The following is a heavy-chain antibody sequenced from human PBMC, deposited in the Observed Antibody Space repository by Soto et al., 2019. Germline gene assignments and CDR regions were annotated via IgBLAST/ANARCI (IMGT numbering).Heavy chain of an antibody. J-gene: IGHJ3*02. CDR2: INHSGST. CDR1: GGSFSGYY. Sequence: SETLSLTCAVYGGSFSGYYWSWIRQPPGKGLEWIGEINHSGSTNYNPSLKSRVTISVDTSKNQFSLKLSSVTAADTAVYYCARGFTARITMRKGAFDIWVQGTIVTVSS. V-gene: IGHV4-34*01. D-gene: IGHD3-22*01. CDR3: ARGFTARITMRKGAFDI.